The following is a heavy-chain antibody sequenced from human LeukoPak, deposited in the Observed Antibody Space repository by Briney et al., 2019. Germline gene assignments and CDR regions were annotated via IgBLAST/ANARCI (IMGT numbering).Heavy chain of an antibody. CDR2: IGNNGAPT. Sequence: PGGSLRLSCEASGFTINSYGMTWVRQAPGKGLEWVPSIGNNGAPTYYADSVKGRFTISRDNSKSTLYLQMYSLRAEDTAVYYFATSTVGSSPQSLGYWGQGSLVTVSS. D-gene: IGHD6-13*01. V-gene: IGHV3-23*01. CDR3: ATSTVGSSPQSLGY. J-gene: IGHJ4*02. CDR1: GFTINSYG.